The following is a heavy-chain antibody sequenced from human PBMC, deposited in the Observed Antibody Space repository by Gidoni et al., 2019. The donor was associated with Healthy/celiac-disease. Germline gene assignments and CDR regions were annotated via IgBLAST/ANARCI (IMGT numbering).Heavy chain of an antibody. J-gene: IGHJ4*02. D-gene: IGHD2-2*01. CDR3: AKALGYCSSTSCFALYFDY. V-gene: IGHV3-23*01. Sequence: EVQLLESGGGLVPPGGSLTLPCAASGFTFSSSAMRWVRQAPGTGLECVSAISGSGGSTYYADSVKGRFTISRDNSKNTLYLQMNSLRAEDTAVYYCAKALGYCSSTSCFALYFDYWGQGTLVTVSS. CDR2: ISGSGGST. CDR1: GFTFSSSA.